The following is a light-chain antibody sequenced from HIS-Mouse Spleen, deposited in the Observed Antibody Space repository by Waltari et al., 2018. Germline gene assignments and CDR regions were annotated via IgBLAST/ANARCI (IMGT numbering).Light chain of an antibody. Sequence: QSALTPPASVSGAPGQSTTISCTVTSSDVGSSNSVSWYQQHPGKAPKLMIYEGSKRPSGVSNRFSGSKSGNTASLTISGLQAEDEADYYCCSYAGSSTLVFGGGTKLTVL. V-gene: IGLV2-23*01. CDR2: EGS. CDR1: SSDVGSSNS. J-gene: IGLJ3*02. CDR3: CSYAGSSTLV.